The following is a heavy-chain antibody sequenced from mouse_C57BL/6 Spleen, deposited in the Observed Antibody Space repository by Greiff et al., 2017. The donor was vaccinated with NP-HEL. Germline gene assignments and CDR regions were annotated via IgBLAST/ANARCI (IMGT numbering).Heavy chain of an antibody. V-gene: IGHV5-17*01. CDR1: GFTFSDYG. Sequence: EVKLMESGGGLVKPGGSLKLSCAASGFTFSDYGMHWVRQAPEKGLEWVAYISSGSSTIYYEDTVKGRFTISRDNAKNTLFLQMTSLRSEDTAMYYCAATPFAYWGQGTLVTVSA. D-gene: IGHD1-1*01. CDR2: ISSGSSTI. J-gene: IGHJ3*01. CDR3: AATPFAY.